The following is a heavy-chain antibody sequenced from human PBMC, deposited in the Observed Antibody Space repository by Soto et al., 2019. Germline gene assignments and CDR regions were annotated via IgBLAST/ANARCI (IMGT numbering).Heavy chain of an antibody. CDR3: ATRPRYYALAGGAFDI. Sequence: QVQLVQSGAEVKKPGASVKVSCKVSGYTLTELSMHWVRQAPGKGLEWMGGFDPEDGETIYAQKFQGRVTMTEDTSTDTAYMELSSLRSEDTAVYYCATRPRYYALAGGAFDIWGQGTMVTVSS. D-gene: IGHD2-2*01. J-gene: IGHJ3*02. CDR1: GYTLTELS. V-gene: IGHV1-24*01. CDR2: FDPEDGET.